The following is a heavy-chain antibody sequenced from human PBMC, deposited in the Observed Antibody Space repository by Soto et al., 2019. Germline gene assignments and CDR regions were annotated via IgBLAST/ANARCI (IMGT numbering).Heavy chain of an antibody. J-gene: IGHJ4*02. CDR1: GFTFSSYG. V-gene: IGHV3-30*18. Sequence: GSLRLSCAASGFTFSSYGMHWVRQAPGKGLEWVAVISYDGSNKYYADSVKGRFTISRDNSKNTLYLQMNSLRAEDTAVYYCAKDQGFVYWGQGTLVTVSS. CDR2: ISYDGSNK. CDR3: AKDQGFVY.